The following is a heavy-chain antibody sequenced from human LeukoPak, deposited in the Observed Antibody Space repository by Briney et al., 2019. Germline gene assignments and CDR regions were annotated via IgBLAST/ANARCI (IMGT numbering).Heavy chain of an antibody. CDR2: IIPILGIA. J-gene: IGHJ4*02. V-gene: IGHV1-69*04. CDR1: GGTFSSYA. CDR3: ARGDRALAPIDY. D-gene: IGHD1-26*01. Sequence: SVKVSCKASGGTFSSYAISWVRQAPGQGLEWMGRIIPILGIANYAQKFQGRVTITADKSTSTAYMELSSLRSEDTAVYYCARGDRALAPIDYWGQGTWSPSPQ.